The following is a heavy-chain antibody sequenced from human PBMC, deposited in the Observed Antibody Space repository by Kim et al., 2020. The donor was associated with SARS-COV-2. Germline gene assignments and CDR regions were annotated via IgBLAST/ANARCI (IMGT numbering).Heavy chain of an antibody. CDR2: SYT. CDR3: ARGKFSGAF. D-gene: IGHD7-27*01. V-gene: IGHV3-11*03. Sequence: SYTNYAGSVKGRFTISRDNAKNSLYLQLNSLRAEDTAVYYCARGKFSGAFWGQGTLVTVSS. J-gene: IGHJ4*02.